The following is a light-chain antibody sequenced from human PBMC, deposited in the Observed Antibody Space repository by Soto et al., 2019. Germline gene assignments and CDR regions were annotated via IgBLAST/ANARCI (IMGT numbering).Light chain of an antibody. J-gene: IGKJ4*01. V-gene: IGKV1-39*01. CDR1: QSISSY. CDR2: AAS. CDR3: QQSYNTPLT. Sequence: DIQMTQSPSSLSASVGDRVTITCRASQSISSYLNWYQHKQGKAPKLLIYAASRLQSGVPSRFSGSGSGTDFTLTISSLQPEDFATYSCQQSYNTPLTFGGGTKVDIK.